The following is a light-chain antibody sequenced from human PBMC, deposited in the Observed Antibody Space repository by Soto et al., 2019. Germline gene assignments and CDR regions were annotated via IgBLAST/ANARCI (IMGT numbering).Light chain of an antibody. CDR1: QSISRS. Sequence: DIQMTQSPSTLSASVGDRVTITCRASQSISRSLAWYQQKPGKAPNLLIYDASSLEGGVPARFSGSGSGTEFTLTISSLQSEDFAVYYCQQYNNWWTFGQGTKVDIK. J-gene: IGKJ1*01. V-gene: IGKV1-5*01. CDR2: DAS. CDR3: QQYNNWWT.